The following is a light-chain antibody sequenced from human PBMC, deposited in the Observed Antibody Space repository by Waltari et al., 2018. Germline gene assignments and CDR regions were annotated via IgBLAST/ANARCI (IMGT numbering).Light chain of an antibody. J-gene: IGKJ3*01. CDR1: QSISSY. CDR2: AAS. Sequence: DIQMTQSPSSLSASVGDRVTITCRASQSISSYLNWYQQKPGKAPKLLIYAASSLQSGVPSRFSGSGSGTDFTLTISSLQAEDVAVYYCQQYYSIPLTFGPGTKVDIK. CDR3: QQYYSIPLT. V-gene: IGKV1-39*01.